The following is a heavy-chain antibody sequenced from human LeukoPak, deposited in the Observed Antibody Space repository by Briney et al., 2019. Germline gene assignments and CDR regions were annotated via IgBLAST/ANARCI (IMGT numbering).Heavy chain of an antibody. CDR3: AKDGVALSFDY. V-gene: IGHV3-23*01. D-gene: IGHD2-15*01. CDR1: GFTFSSYG. Sequence: GGTLRLSCAASGFTFSSYGMSWVRQAPGKGLEWVSAISGSGGSTYYADSVKGRFTISRDNSKNTLYLQMNSLRAEDTAVYYCAKDGVALSFDYWGQGTLVTVSS. J-gene: IGHJ4*02. CDR2: ISGSGGST.